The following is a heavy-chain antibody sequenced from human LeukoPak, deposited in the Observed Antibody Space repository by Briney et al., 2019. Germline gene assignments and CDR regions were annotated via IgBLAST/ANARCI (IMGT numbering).Heavy chain of an antibody. CDR3: AKVGSWGYFDC. Sequence: RSLRLSCVASGFTFSSYATGWVRQAQGEWLEWVSAISGCGGSTTYADSVKGRFIISSDNSKNTPCLQMNSLRAEDTDVYYCAKVGSWGYFDCWGQETLVTVSS. D-gene: IGHD6-13*01. CDR1: GFTFSSYA. CDR2: ISGCGGST. J-gene: IGHJ4*02. V-gene: IGHV3-23*01.